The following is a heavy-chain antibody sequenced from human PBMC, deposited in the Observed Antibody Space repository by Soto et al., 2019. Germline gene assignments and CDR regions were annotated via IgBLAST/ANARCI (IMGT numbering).Heavy chain of an antibody. CDR3: ARVGYGDYGRGYYFDF. V-gene: IGHV4-30-4*01. J-gene: IGHJ4*02. D-gene: IGHD4-17*01. CDR2: IDYTGGT. Sequence: SETLSLTCSVSGASIREGDYYWSWLRQPPGKGPEWIGIIDYTGGTHYNPTLTGPVSMSVDTSANQFSLKVNFVTAADSAVYYCARVGYGDYGRGYYFDFWGPGILVTVSS. CDR1: GASIREGDYY.